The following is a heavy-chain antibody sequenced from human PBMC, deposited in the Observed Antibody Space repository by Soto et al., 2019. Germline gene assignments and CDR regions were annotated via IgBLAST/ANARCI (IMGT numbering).Heavy chain of an antibody. D-gene: IGHD3-22*01. V-gene: IGHV1-18*04. CDR3: ARDWDYYDSSRYYSFEY. CDR2: ISAYNGNT. J-gene: IGHJ4*02. CDR1: GYTFTSYG. Sequence: DSVNVSCKASGYTFTSYGISWVRQAPGQGLEWMGWISAYNGNTNYAQKLQGRVTMTTDTSTSTAYMELRSLRSDDTAVYYCARDWDYYDSSRYYSFEYLGQGTLGTVSS.